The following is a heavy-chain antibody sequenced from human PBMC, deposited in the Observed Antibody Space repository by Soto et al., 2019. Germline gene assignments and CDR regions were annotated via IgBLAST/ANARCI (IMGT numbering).Heavy chain of an antibody. CDR3: AGASFVVSVIPFGR. Sequence: TLSLTCTVSGGSISGGGYYWSWIRPHPGQGREWIGYIYYSGSTYYNPSLRSRVTISVYTSKNQFTLKLSSVTDADTAVDYFAGASFVVSVIPFGRWGPGTLGNVLS. CDR1: GGSISGGGYY. J-gene: IGHJ4*02. D-gene: IGHD2-21*02. CDR2: IYYSGST. V-gene: IGHV4-31*03.